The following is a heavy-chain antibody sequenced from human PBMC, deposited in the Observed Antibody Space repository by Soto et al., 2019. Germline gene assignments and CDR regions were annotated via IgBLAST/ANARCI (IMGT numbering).Heavy chain of an antibody. V-gene: IGHV6-1*01. J-gene: IGHJ6*02. Sequence: SQTLSLTCAISGDSVSSNSAAWNWIRQSPSRGLEWLGRTYYRSKWYNDYAVSVKSQITINPDTSKNQFSTQLNSVTPEDTAVYYCATDLGDSSSLYYYYGMDVWGQGTTVTVSS. CDR3: ATDLGDSSSLYYYYGMDV. CDR1: GDSVSSNSAA. CDR2: TYYRSKWYN. D-gene: IGHD6-6*01.